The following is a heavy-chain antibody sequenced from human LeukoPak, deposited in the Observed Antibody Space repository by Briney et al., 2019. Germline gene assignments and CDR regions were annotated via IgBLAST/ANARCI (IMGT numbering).Heavy chain of an antibody. CDR3: AKGLRGSPKYYFDY. V-gene: IGHV3-23*01. D-gene: IGHD3-16*01. J-gene: IGHJ4*02. Sequence: GGSLRLSCAASGFTFSSYAMSWVRQAPGKGLEWVSAISGSGGSTYYADSVKGRFTISRDNSKNTLYLQMNSLSAEDTAVYYCAKGLRGSPKYYFDYWGQGTLVTVSS. CDR2: ISGSGGST. CDR1: GFTFSSYA.